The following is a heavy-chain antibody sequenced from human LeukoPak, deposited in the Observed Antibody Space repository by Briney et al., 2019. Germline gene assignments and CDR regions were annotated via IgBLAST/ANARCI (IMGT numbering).Heavy chain of an antibody. J-gene: IGHJ4*02. V-gene: IGHV3-23*01. Sequence: GGSLRLSCAASGFTFSSSAMSWVRQAPGKGLEWVSAISNNGGYTYYADSVQGRFTISRDNSKSTLCLQMNGLRAEDTAVYYCAKDRSSSQAYCGGNCYHDYWGQGTLVTVSS. CDR1: GFTFSSSA. CDR2: ISNNGGYT. CDR3: AKDRSSSQAYCGGNCYHDY. D-gene: IGHD2-21*02.